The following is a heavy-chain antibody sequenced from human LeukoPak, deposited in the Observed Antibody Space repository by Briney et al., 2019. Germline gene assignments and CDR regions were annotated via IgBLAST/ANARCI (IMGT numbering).Heavy chain of an antibody. Sequence: SVKVSCKASGGTFSSYAISWVRQAPGQGLEWMGGIIPIFGTANYAQKFQGRVTITADKSTSTAYMELSSLRSEDTAVYYCARDVGYYDSSGYQDYNWFDPWGRGTLVTVSS. D-gene: IGHD3-22*01. CDR2: IIPIFGTA. V-gene: IGHV1-69*06. CDR1: GGTFSSYA. CDR3: ARDVGYYDSSGYQDYNWFDP. J-gene: IGHJ5*02.